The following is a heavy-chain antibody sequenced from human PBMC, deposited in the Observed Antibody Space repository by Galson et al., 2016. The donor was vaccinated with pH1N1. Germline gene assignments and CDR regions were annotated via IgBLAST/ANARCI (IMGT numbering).Heavy chain of an antibody. CDR2: IMPIFDKP. CDR3: ARGGGTYYQTYWYFNL. CDR1: GDIFINYP. Sequence: SVKVSCKASGDIFINYPISWVRQAPGQGLEWMGGIMPIFDKPTYAQTFQGRLTITPDKSTSTTYMVLSSLRSEDTAVYYCARGGGTYYQTYWYFNLWGRGTLVTVSA. V-gene: IGHV1-69*06. J-gene: IGHJ2*01. D-gene: IGHD3-22*01.